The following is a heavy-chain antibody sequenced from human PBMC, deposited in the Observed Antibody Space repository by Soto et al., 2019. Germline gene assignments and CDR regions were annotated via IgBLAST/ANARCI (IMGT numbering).Heavy chain of an antibody. CDR2: IYYSGST. V-gene: IGHV4-59*01. CDR3: ARATQGFIAAYYFDY. Sequence: SETLSLTCTVSGGSISSYYWSWIRQPPGKGLEWIGYIYYSGSTNYNPSLKSRVTISVDTSKNQFSLKLSSVTAAATAVYYCARATQGFIAAYYFDYWGQGTLVTVSS. J-gene: IGHJ4*02. CDR1: GGSISSYY. D-gene: IGHD6-25*01.